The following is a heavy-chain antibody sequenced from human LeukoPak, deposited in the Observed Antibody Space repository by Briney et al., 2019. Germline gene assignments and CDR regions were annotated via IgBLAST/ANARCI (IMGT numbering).Heavy chain of an antibody. CDR2: ISGSGGST. Sequence: GGSLRLSCAASGFTFSSYGMSWVRQAPGKGLEWVSAISGSGGSTYYADSVKGRLTISRDNAKNSLYLQMNSLRAEDTAVYYCAELGITMIGGVWGKGTTVTISS. V-gene: IGHV3-23*01. J-gene: IGHJ6*04. D-gene: IGHD3-10*02. CDR1: GFTFSSYG. CDR3: AELGITMIGGV.